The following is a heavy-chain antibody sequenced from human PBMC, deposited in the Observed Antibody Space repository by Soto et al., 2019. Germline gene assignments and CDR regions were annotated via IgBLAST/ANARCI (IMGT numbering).Heavy chain of an antibody. CDR1: GGSISSSSYY. CDR3: ARLTGPGWGWFDP. CDR2: IYYSGST. V-gene: IGHV4-39*01. Sequence: PSETLSLTCTVSGGSISSSSYYWGWIRQPPGKGLEWIGSIYYSGSTYYNPSLKSRVTISVDTSKNQFSLKLSSVTAADTAVYYCARLTGPGWGWFDPWGQGTLVTVSS. D-gene: IGHD3-16*01. J-gene: IGHJ5*02.